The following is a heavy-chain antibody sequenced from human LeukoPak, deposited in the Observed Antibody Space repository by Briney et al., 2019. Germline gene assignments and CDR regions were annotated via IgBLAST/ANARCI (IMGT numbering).Heavy chain of an antibody. Sequence: QTLSLTCTVSGGSISSGDYYWSWIRQPPGKALEWLALIFWNDDKRYSPSLKSRLTITKDTSKNQVVLTLTNLVPVDTATYYCAQRPLTAMVGFDYWGQGTLVTVSS. D-gene: IGHD5-18*01. V-gene: IGHV2-5*01. CDR1: GGSISSGDYY. CDR2: IFWNDDK. J-gene: IGHJ4*02. CDR3: AQRPLTAMVGFDY.